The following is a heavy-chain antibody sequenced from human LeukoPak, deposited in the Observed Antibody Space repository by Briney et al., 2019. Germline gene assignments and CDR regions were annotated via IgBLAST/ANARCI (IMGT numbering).Heavy chain of an antibody. D-gene: IGHD1-7*01. CDR1: GDTFSSYA. J-gene: IGHJ5*02. CDR3: ARDNYAGANWFDP. V-gene: IGHV1-69*05. Sequence: SVKVSCKASGDTFSSYAISWVRQAPGQGLEWMGGIIPIIGTANYAQKFQGRVTITTDASTSTAYMELSSLRSEDTAVYYCARDNYAGANWFDPWGQGTLVTVSS. CDR2: IIPIIGTA.